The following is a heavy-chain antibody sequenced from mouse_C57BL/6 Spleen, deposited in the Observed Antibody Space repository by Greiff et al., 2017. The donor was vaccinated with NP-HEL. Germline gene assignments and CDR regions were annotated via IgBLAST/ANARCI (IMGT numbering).Heavy chain of an antibody. CDR2: ISYDGSN. CDR3: ASNYGSS. CDR1: GYSITSGYY. V-gene: IGHV3-6*01. D-gene: IGHD1-1*01. J-gene: IGHJ1*03. Sequence: EVKLEESGPGLVKPSQSLSLTCSVTGYSITSGYYWNWIRQFPGNKLEWMGYISYDGSNNYNPSLKNRISITRDTSKNQFFLKLNSVTTEDTATYYCASNYGSSWGTGTTVTVSS.